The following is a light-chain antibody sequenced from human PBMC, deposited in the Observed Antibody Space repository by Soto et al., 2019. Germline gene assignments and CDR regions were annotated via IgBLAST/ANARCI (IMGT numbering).Light chain of an antibody. V-gene: IGKV3-15*01. Sequence: EIVMTQSPATLSVSPGERATLSCRASQSVSSNLAWYQQKPGQAPRLLSYGASTRATGIPARFSGSGSGTELTLTISSLQSEDFAVYSCQQRHNRPPITFGQGTRLEIK. CDR3: QQRHNRPPIT. CDR2: GAS. J-gene: IGKJ5*01. CDR1: QSVSSN.